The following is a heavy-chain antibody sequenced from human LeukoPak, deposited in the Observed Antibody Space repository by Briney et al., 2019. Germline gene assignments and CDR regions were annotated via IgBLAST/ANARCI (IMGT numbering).Heavy chain of an antibody. D-gene: IGHD3-9*01. CDR2: IFYSGRT. J-gene: IGHJ6*03. V-gene: IGHV4-30-4*08. CDR3: ARYYDILSYMDV. CDR1: NDSIISGHHY. Sequence: SETLSLTCTVSNDSIISGHHYWSWIRQSPGKGLERIGYIFYSGRTYYNPSLKSRLAMSVDTSTNQYSVKLSSVTVADTAVYFCARYYDILSYMDVWGKGTTVTVSS.